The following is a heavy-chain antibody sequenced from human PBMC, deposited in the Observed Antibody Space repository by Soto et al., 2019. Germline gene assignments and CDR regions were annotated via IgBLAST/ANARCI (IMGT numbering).Heavy chain of an antibody. D-gene: IGHD5-18*01. CDR1: GESFSGYY. Sequence: SETLSITCAVYGESFSGYYWGWIRQPPGKGLEWIGEINHSGSTNYNPSLKSRVTISVDTSKNQFSLRLSSVTAADTAVYYCARGLTAMVSWGYYYYYGMDVWGQGTTVTVSS. CDR2: INHSGST. V-gene: IGHV4-34*01. CDR3: ARGLTAMVSWGYYYYYGMDV. J-gene: IGHJ6*02.